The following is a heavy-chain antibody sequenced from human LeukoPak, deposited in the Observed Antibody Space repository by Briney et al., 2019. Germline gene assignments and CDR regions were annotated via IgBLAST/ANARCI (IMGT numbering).Heavy chain of an antibody. V-gene: IGHV4-4*07. J-gene: IGHJ4*02. D-gene: IGHD1-26*01. Sequence: PSETLSLTCTVSGGSVKSYYWSWLRQSAGNGLEWLGRVSSTGTTHYNPSFESRLTVSLDTSRDRVSLKLSSVTAADTAVYFCARAPSSGASYFDSWGQGSLVTVSS. CDR3: ARAPSSGASYFDS. CDR2: VSSTGTT. CDR1: GGSVKSYY.